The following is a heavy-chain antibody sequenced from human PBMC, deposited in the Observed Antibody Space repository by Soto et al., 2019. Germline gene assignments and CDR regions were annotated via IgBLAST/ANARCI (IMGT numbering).Heavy chain of an antibody. V-gene: IGHV4-39*01. Sequence: SETLSLTCTVSGGSISSSSYYWGWIRQPPGKGLEWIGSIYYSGSTYYNPSLKSRVTISVDTSKNQFSLKLSSVTAADTAVYYCARQAATIFGVVIIKPPPLEYYYGMDVWGQGTTVTVSS. CDR3: ARQAATIFGVVIIKPPPLEYYYGMDV. J-gene: IGHJ6*02. D-gene: IGHD3-3*01. CDR2: IYYSGST. CDR1: GGSISSSSYY.